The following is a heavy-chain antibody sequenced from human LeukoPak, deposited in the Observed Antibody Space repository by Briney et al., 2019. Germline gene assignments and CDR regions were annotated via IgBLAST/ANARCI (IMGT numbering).Heavy chain of an antibody. J-gene: IGHJ4*02. V-gene: IGHV4-38-2*01. CDR3: ARRRYSTYEGYCFDY. CDR1: GYSISSGYY. D-gene: IGHD4-11*01. Sequence: SSETLSLTCAVSGYSISSGYYWGWIRQPPGKGLEWIGSIYHSGSTYYNPSLKSRVTISVDTSKNQFSLKLSSVTAADTAVYYCARRRYSTYEGYCFDYWGQGTLMTVSS. CDR2: IYHSGST.